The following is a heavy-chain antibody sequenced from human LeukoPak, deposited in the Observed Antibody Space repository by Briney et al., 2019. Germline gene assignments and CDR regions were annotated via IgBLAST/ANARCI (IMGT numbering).Heavy chain of an antibody. Sequence: GASVKVSCKPSGYTFSDFYIHWVRQAPGQGLEWMGCINPNSGATNYAQKFQGRVPMTRDTSISTAYMELSRLRSDDTAVYYCARAFHSSSWEFDYWGQGTLVTLSS. CDR3: ARAFHSSSWEFDY. D-gene: IGHD6-13*01. J-gene: IGHJ4*02. V-gene: IGHV1-2*02. CDR1: GYTFSDFY. CDR2: INPNSGAT.